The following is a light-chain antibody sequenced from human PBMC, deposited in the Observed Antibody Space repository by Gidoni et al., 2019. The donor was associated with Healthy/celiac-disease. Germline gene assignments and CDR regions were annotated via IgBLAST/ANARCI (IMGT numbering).Light chain of an antibody. CDR2: WAS. CDR3: QQYYSTLWT. J-gene: IGKJ1*01. Sequence: DIVMTQPPDSLPVSLGERATINCKTSQSVLYSSNNKNYLAWYQQKPGQPPKLLIYWASTRESGVPDRFSGSGSGTDFTLTISSLQAEDVAVYYCQQYYSTLWTFGQGTKVEIK. V-gene: IGKV4-1*01. CDR1: QSVLYSSNNKNY.